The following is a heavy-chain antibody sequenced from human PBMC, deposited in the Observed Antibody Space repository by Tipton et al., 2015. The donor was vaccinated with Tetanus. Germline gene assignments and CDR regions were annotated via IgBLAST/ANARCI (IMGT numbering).Heavy chain of an antibody. CDR2: VSSSGYST. Sequence: SLRLSCAASGFPFSSYAMNWVRQAPGKGLEWVSTVSSSGYSTYYADSVKGRFTISRDNSNNTLYLQMNSLRAEDTAVYYCAKEGLSAFDYWGQGTLVSVSS. V-gene: IGHV3-23*01. J-gene: IGHJ4*02. D-gene: IGHD6-13*01. CDR1: GFPFSSYA. CDR3: AKEGLSAFDY.